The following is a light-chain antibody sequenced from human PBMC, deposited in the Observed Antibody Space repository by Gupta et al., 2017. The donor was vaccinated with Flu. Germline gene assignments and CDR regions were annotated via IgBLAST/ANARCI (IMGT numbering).Light chain of an antibody. CDR3: QQDGSSPGT. CDR2: GAS. J-gene: IGKJ3*01. Sequence: EIVLTQSPGTLSLSPGDRATLSCRASQSVSSSYLAWYQQKPGQAPRLLIYGASSRATGIPDRFSGSGSGTDFTLTISRLEPEDFAVYYCQQDGSSPGTFGHGTKVDIK. CDR1: QSVSSSY. V-gene: IGKV3-20*01.